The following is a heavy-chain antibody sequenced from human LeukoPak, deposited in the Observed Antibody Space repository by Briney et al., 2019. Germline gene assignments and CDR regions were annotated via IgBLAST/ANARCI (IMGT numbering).Heavy chain of an antibody. D-gene: IGHD4-17*01. V-gene: IGHV3-21*01. J-gene: IGHJ3*02. Sequence: KTGGSLRLSGAASGFTFSSYEMNGVRHAPGKGLEGVSSISSSSSYIYYVYSVKGRFTISRDNAKNPLYLQMNSLRAEDTAVYYCAREGDYGDYVGVEWAFDIWGQGTMVTVSS. CDR2: ISSSSSYI. CDR3: AREGDYGDYVGVEWAFDI. CDR1: GFTFSSYE.